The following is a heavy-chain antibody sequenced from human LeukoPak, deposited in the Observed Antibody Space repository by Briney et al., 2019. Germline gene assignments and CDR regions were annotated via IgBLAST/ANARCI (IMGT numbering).Heavy chain of an antibody. CDR3: LLSKRTSDGSAVDY. CDR2: IIPGLHIT. Sequence: GASVKVSCKASGGTFNTYDINWARQAPGQGLEWMGRIIPGLHITNYAQRFYGRVTISADKSTSTTYLELNNLGSEDTAVYFCLLSKRTSDGSAVDYWGPGTLAAVSS. D-gene: IGHD3-10*01. J-gene: IGHJ4*02. V-gene: IGHV1-69*04. CDR1: GGTFNTYD.